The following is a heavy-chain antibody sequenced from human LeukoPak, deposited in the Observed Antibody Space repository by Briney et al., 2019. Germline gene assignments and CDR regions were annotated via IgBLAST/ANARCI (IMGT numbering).Heavy chain of an antibody. J-gene: IGHJ6*03. CDR1: GGSISSHY. Sequence: SETLSLTCTVSGGSISSHYWSWIRQPPGKGLEWIGYIYYSGSTNYNPSLKSRVTISVDTSKNQFSLKLSSVTAADTAVYYCAMVFWSGYENYYYMDVWGKGTTVPVSS. CDR2: IYYSGST. V-gene: IGHV4-59*11. CDR3: AMVFWSGYENYYYMDV. D-gene: IGHD3-3*01.